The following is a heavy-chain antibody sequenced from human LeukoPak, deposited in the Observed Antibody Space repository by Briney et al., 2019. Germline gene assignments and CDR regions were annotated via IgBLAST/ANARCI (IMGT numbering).Heavy chain of an antibody. V-gene: IGHV4-34*01. J-gene: IGHJ4*02. CDR2: INHSGST. Sequence: SETLSLTCAVYGGSFSGYYWSWIRQPAGKGLEWIGEINHSGSTNYNPSLKSRVTISVDTSKNQFSLKLSSVTAADTAVYYCARYTYDYIWGSPPPFFDYWGQGTLVTVSS. CDR3: ARYTYDYIWGSPPPFFDY. CDR1: GGSFSGYY. D-gene: IGHD3-16*01.